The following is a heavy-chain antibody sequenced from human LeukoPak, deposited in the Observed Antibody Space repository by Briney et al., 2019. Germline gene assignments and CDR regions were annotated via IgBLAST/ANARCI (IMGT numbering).Heavy chain of an antibody. D-gene: IGHD4-17*01. J-gene: IGHJ6*02. CDR1: GGSISSGGYS. CDR2: IYHSGST. CDR3: AISTVTTPYYYYYYGMDV. V-gene: IGHV4-30-2*01. Sequence: SETLSLTCAVSGGSISSGGYSWSWIRQPPGKGLEWIGYIYHSGSTYYNPSLKSRVTISVDRSKNQFSLKLSSVTAADTAVYYCAISTVTTPYYYYYYGMDVWGQGTTVTVSS.